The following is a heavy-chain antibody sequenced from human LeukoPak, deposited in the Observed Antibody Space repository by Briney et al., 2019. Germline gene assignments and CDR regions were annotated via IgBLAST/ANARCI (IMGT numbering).Heavy chain of an antibody. CDR1: GGSISSYY. CDR2: IYYSGST. J-gene: IGHJ4*02. D-gene: IGHD2-2*01. Sequence: SETLSLTCTVSGGSISSYYWSWIRQPPGKGLEWIGYIYYSGSTNYNPSLKSRVTISVDTSKNQFSLKLSSVTAADTAEYCCARTGTYCSSTSCYHDYWGQGTLVTVSS. V-gene: IGHV4-59*01. CDR3: ARTGTYCSSTSCYHDY.